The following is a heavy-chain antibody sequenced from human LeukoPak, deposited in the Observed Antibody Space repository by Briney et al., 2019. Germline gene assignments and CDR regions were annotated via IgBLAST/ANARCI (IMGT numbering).Heavy chain of an antibody. J-gene: IGHJ6*02. CDR2: ISYDGSNK. D-gene: IGHD2-15*01. Sequence: GRSLRLSCVASGFTFSNYAIHWVRQAPGKGLEWVAVISYDGSNKYYADSVRGRFTISRDNSKNTLSLQMNSLRADDTAVYYCARDVLVVVPATLEPGYYYYGMDVWGQGTTVTVSS. V-gene: IGHV3-30-3*01. CDR3: ARDVLVVVPATLEPGYYYYGMDV. CDR1: GFTFSNYA.